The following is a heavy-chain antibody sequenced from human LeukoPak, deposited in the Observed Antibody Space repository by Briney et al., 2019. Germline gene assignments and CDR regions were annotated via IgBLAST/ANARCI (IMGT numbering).Heavy chain of an antibody. J-gene: IGHJ5*02. CDR1: GFTFSTYW. CDR2: IKPEGSEK. D-gene: IGHD2-15*01. Sequence: GGSLRLFCAASGFTFSTYWMSWPRQATGKGLEGVANIKPEGSEKQYVDSVKGRLTICRDHAKNTLYLQMNSLRAEDTAVYYCAKGFVVVVSATQSSWFDPWGQGTLVTGSS. CDR3: AKGFVVVVSATQSSWFDP. V-gene: IGHV3-7*03.